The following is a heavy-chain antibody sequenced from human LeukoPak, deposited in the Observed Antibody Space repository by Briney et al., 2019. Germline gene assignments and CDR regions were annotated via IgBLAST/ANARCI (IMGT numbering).Heavy chain of an antibody. CDR2: IIPIFGTA. D-gene: IGHD3-22*01. CDR3: ARDPYYDNSGNYWGRYFDY. Sequence: ASVKVSCKASGGTFSSYAISWVRQAPGQGLEWMGGIIPIFGTANYAQKFQGRVTMTRNTSISTAYMELSSLRSEDTAVYYCARDPYYDNSGNYWGRYFDYWGQGTLVTVSS. J-gene: IGHJ4*02. CDR1: GGTFSSYA. V-gene: IGHV1-69*05.